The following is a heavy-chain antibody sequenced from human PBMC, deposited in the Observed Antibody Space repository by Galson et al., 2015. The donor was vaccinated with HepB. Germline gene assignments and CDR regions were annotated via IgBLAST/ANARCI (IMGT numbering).Heavy chain of an antibody. CDR2: ITGSAGRT. V-gene: IGHV3-23*01. J-gene: IGHJ4*02. Sequence: SLRLSCAASGFTFSSYAMSWIRQAPGKGLEWVSAITGSAGRTYYADSVKGRFTISRDNSKNTLYLQMNSLRAEDTAEYYCAKDSYYDTSDYYGNDYWGRGTLVTVSS. CDR1: GFTFSSYA. CDR3: AKDSYYDTSDYYGNDY. D-gene: IGHD3-22*01.